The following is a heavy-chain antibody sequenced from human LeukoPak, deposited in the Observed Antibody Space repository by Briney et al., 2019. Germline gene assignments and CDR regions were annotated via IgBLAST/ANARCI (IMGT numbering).Heavy chain of an antibody. D-gene: IGHD2-21*02. Sequence: GASVKVSCKASGYTLITYYMHWVRQAPGQGLECLGIIRPDSGATMYARKFEGRVTMTRGVSTSTVYMELNSLGSEDTAVYYCARARYGGDQIDYWGQGTLLVVSS. J-gene: IGHJ4*02. V-gene: IGHV1-46*01. CDR3: ARARYGGDQIDY. CDR2: IRPDSGAT. CDR1: GYTLITYY.